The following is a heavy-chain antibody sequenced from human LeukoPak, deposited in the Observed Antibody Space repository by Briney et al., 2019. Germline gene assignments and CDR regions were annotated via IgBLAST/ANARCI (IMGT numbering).Heavy chain of an antibody. CDR1: GFTFSSYE. J-gene: IGHJ4*02. Sequence: PGGSLRLSCAASGFTFSSYEMNWVRQDPGKGLEWVSYISSSGSTIYYADSVKGRFTISRDNAKNSLYLQMNSLRAEDTAVYYCARFAKMASFDYWGQGTLVTVSS. CDR2: ISSSGSTI. D-gene: IGHD5-24*01. CDR3: ARFAKMASFDY. V-gene: IGHV3-48*03.